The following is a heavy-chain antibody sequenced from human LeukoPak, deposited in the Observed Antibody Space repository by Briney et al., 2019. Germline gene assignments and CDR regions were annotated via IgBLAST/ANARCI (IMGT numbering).Heavy chain of an antibody. Sequence: GGSLRLSCAASGFTFSSYAMSWVRQAPGKGLEWVSAISGIGGSTYYADSVKGRFTISRDSSKNTLYLQMNSLRAEDTAVYYCAKDDGYSGSYYADYWGQGTLVTVSS. CDR3: AKDDGYSGSYYADY. D-gene: IGHD1-26*01. J-gene: IGHJ4*02. V-gene: IGHV3-23*01. CDR2: ISGIGGST. CDR1: GFTFSSYA.